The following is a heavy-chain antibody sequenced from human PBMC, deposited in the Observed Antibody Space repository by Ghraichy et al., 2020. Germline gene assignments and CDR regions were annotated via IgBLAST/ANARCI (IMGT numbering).Heavy chain of an antibody. CDR3: ARGPIVVLGTGTRFDY. Sequence: SETLSLTCTVSGGSISSSSYYWGWIRQPPGKGLEWIGNINYIGTTYYNPSLKSRVTISVDTSKNQFSLKLSSVTAADTAVYYCARGPIVVLGTGTRFDYWGQGTLVTVSS. V-gene: IGHV4-39*01. CDR2: INYIGTT. D-gene: IGHD2-15*01. J-gene: IGHJ4*02. CDR1: GGSISSSSYY.